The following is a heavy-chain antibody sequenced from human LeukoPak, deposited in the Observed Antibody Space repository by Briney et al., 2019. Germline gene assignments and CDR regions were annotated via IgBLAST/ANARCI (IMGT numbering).Heavy chain of an antibody. CDR1: GYTFTDYY. CDR2: MHPNRGGT. CDR3: ARKRGVGVDANAFDA. D-gene: IGHD3-3*01. J-gene: IGHJ3*01. V-gene: IGHV1-2*04. Sequence: ASVKVSCKASGYTFTDYYMHWVRQAPGQGLEWMGWMHPNRGGTIYAQKFQGWVTMTTDTSISTAYVELSRLTSDDTAVYYCARKRGVGVDANAFDAWGQGTMVTVSS.